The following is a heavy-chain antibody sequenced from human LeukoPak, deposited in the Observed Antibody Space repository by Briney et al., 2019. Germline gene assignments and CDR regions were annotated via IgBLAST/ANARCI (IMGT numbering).Heavy chain of an antibody. CDR1: GFTFSGST. CDR3: AKDGGIVVVPAAIDYFDY. J-gene: IGHJ4*02. CDR2: ISSSGSTI. V-gene: IGHV3-48*01. Sequence: GGSLKLSCATSGFTFSGSTMHWVRQAPGKGLEWVSYISSSGSTIYYADSVKGRFTISRDNSKNTLYLQMNSLRAEDTAVYYCAKDGGIVVVPAAIDYFDYWGQGTLVTVSS. D-gene: IGHD2-2*01.